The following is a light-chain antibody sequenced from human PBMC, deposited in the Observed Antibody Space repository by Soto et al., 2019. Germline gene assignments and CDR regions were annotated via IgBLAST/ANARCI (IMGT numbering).Light chain of an antibody. CDR1: SSDVGGYNY. CDR2: EVS. CDR3: SSYAGSNNPV. J-gene: IGLJ3*02. Sequence: QSVLTQPPSASGSPGQSVTISCTGTSSDVGGYNYVSWYQQHPGKAPKLMIYEVSKRPSGVHDRFSGSKSGNTASLTVSGLQAEDEADYYCSSYAGSNNPVFGGGTQRTVL. V-gene: IGLV2-8*01.